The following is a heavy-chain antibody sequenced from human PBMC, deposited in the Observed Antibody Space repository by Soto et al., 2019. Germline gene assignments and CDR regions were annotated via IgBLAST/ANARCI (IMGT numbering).Heavy chain of an antibody. J-gene: IGHJ4*02. V-gene: IGHV4-59*01. CDR2: ISYSGNT. CDR1: GGSISNFY. Sequence: SETLSLTFTVSGGSISNFYWSWIRQPPGKGLEWIGYISYSGNTNYNPSLKSRVSISVDTSKNQLSLNLTSVTAEDTAVYYCARAPMVLSRSYFDSWGQGTPVTVSS. D-gene: IGHD2-8*01. CDR3: ARAPMVLSRSYFDS.